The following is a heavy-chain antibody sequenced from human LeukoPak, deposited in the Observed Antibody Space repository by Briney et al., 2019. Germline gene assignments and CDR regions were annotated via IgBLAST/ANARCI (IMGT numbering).Heavy chain of an antibody. J-gene: IGHJ4*02. CDR3: ARAGNFRHYYDSSGYYFDY. CDR2: IIPIFGTA. Sequence: SVKVSCKASGGTFSSYTISWVRQAPGQGLEWMGGIIPIFGTANYAQKFQGRVTITADESTSTAYMELSSLRSEDTAVYYCARAGNFRHYYDSSGYYFDYWGQGTLVTVSS. V-gene: IGHV1-69*13. D-gene: IGHD3-22*01. CDR1: GGTFSSYT.